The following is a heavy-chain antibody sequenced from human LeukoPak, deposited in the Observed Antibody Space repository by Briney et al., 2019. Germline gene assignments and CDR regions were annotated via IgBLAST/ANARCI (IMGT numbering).Heavy chain of an antibody. V-gene: IGHV3-23*01. D-gene: IGHD3-10*01. Sequence: GGSLRLSCAASGFTFSSYAMSWVRQAPGKGLEWVSAISGSGGSTYCADSVKGRFTISRDNSKNTLYLQMNSLRAEDTAVYYCAKAVSELLWFGELSFRGQGTLVTVSS. CDR2: ISGSGGST. J-gene: IGHJ4*02. CDR1: GFTFSSYA. CDR3: AKAVSELLWFGELSF.